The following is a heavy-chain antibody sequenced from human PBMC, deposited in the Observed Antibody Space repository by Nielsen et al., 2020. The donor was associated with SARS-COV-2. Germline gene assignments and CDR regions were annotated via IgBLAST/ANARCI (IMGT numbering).Heavy chain of an antibody. CDR2: IYYSGST. D-gene: IGHD6-19*01. Sequence: SETLSLTCTVSGGSISSSSYYWGWIRQPPGKGLEWIGSIYYSGSTYYNPSLKSRVTISVDTSKNQFSLKLSSVTAADTAVYYCARLGSGWFDYWGQGTPVTVSS. CDR1: GGSISSSSYY. CDR3: ARLGSGWFDY. V-gene: IGHV4-39*01. J-gene: IGHJ4*02.